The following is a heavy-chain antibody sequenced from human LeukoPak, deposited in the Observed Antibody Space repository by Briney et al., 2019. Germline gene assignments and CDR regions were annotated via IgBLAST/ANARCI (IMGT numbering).Heavy chain of an antibody. J-gene: IGHJ4*02. D-gene: IGHD1-26*01. V-gene: IGHV3-64*01. CDR3: ATVGFSVGDY. CDR1: GFTFSSYA. Sequence: PGGSLRLSCAASGFTFSSYAMHWVRQAPGKGLEYVSAISSNGGSTYYANSVKGRFTISRDNSKNTLYLQMGSLRAEDMAVYYCATVGFSVGDYWGQGTLVTVSS. CDR2: ISSNGGST.